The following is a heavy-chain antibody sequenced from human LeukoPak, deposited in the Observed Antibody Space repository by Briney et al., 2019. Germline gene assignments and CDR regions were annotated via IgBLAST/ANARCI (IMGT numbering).Heavy chain of an antibody. CDR3: ARDSSGSETNPRHYFDY. J-gene: IGHJ4*02. V-gene: IGHV1-46*01. CDR2: INPSGGST. CDR1: GYTFTSYY. D-gene: IGHD6-19*01. Sequence: ASVKVSCKASGYTFTSYYMHWVRQAPGQGLEWMGIINPSGGSTSYAQKFQGRVTMTRDTSTSTAYMELSSLRSEDTAVYYCARDSSGSETNPRHYFDYWGQGTLVTVSS.